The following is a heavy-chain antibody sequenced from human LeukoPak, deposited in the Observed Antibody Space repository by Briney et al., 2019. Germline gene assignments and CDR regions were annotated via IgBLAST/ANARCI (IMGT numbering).Heavy chain of an antibody. CDR1: GFTFSSYG. CDR3: AKSGYSGYLYYFDY. V-gene: IGHV3-30*18. J-gene: IGHJ4*02. CDR2: ISYDGSNK. Sequence: PGRSLRLSCAASGFTFSSYGMHWVRQAPGKGLEWVAVISYDGSNKYYADSVKGRFTISRDNSKNTLYLQFNSLRAEDTAVYYCAKSGYSGYLYYFDYWGQGTLVTVSS. D-gene: IGHD5-12*01.